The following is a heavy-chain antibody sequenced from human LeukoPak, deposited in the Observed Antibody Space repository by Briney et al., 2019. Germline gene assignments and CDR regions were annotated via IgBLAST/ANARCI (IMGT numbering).Heavy chain of an antibody. V-gene: IGHV1-2*02. CDR2: INPNSGGT. CDR3: ARTYLLRFSMDV. D-gene: IGHD3-3*01. CDR1: GYTFTGYY. J-gene: IGHJ6*02. Sequence: ASVKASCKASGYTFTGYYMHWVRQAPGQGLEWMGWINPNSGGTNYAQKFQGRVTMTRDTSISTAYMELSRLRSDDTAVYYCARTYLLRFSMDVWGQGTTVTVSS.